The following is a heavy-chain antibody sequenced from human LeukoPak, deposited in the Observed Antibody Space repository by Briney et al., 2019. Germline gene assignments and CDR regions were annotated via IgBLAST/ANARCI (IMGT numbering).Heavy chain of an antibody. J-gene: IGHJ5*02. V-gene: IGHV4-39*07. D-gene: IGHD5-24*01. CDR2: IYYSGST. Sequence: SETLSLTCTVSGGSIGSGTYYWGWIRQSPGKGLEWIGSIYYSGSTSYNPSLKSRVTISVDTSKNQFSLKLSSVTAADTAVYYCARGAQRRHWFDPWGQGTLATVSS. CDR1: GGSIGSGTYY. CDR3: ARGAQRRHWFDP.